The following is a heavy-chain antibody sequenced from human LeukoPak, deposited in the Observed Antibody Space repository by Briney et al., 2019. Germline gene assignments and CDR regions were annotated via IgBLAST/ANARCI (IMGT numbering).Heavy chain of an antibody. Sequence: ASVKVYCKASGYTFINYALNWVRQAPGQGLEWMGWINTNTGNPTYAQGFTGRFVFSLDTPVSTAYLQISSLKAEDTAVYYCARGTSGYSYGPVNYWGQGTLATVSS. CDR1: GYTFINYA. D-gene: IGHD5-18*01. J-gene: IGHJ4*02. V-gene: IGHV7-4-1*02. CDR2: INTNTGNP. CDR3: ARGTSGYSYGPVNY.